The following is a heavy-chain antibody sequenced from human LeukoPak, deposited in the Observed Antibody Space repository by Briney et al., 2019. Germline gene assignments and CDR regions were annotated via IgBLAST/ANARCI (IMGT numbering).Heavy chain of an antibody. CDR1: GYTFTSYG. V-gene: IGHV1-18*01. CDR3: AREIVGATHGNWFDP. J-gene: IGHJ5*02. Sequence: GASVKVSCKASGYTFTSYGISWVRQAPGQGLEWMGWISAYNGNTNYAQKLQGRVTMTRDTSISTAYMELSRLRSDDTAVYYCAREIVGATHGNWFDPWGQGTLVTVSS. D-gene: IGHD1-26*01. CDR2: ISAYNGNT.